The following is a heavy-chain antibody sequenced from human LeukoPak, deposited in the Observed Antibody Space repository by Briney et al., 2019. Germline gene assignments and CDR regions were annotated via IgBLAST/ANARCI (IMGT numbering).Heavy chain of an antibody. D-gene: IGHD3-10*01. CDR2: TYYRSKWYN. V-gene: IGHV6-1*01. Sequence: SQTLSLTCAISGDSVSSNSAAWNWIRQSPSRGLEWLGRTYYRSKWYNDYAVSVKSRITINPDTSKNPFSLQLNSVTPEDTAVYYCARDGRITMVRGVIKDWFDPWGQGTLVTVSS. CDR3: ARDGRITMVRGVIKDWFDP. CDR1: GDSVSSNSAA. J-gene: IGHJ5*02.